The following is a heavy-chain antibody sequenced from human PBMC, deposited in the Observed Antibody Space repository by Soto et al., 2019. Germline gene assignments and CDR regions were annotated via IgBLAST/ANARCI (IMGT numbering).Heavy chain of an antibody. V-gene: IGHV4-34*01. D-gene: IGHD3-3*01. J-gene: IGHJ6*02. CDR2: TNHSGST. CDR1: GGSFSGYY. Sequence: SETLSLTCAVYGGSFSGYYWSWIRQPPGKGLEWIGETNHSGSTNYNPSLKSRVTISVDTSKNQFSLKLSSVTAADTAVYYCARGSHVLRFPPTQTKRVGCLDVWGQGTTVTVSS. CDR3: ARGSHVLRFPPTQTKRVGCLDV.